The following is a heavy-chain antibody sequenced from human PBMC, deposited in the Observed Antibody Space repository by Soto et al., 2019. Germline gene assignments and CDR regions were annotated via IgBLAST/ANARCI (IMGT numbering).Heavy chain of an antibody. CDR1: GGTFSSYA. CDR2: IIPIFGTA. CDR3: AREIPGIAAAEALDI. D-gene: IGHD6-13*01. J-gene: IGHJ3*02. V-gene: IGHV1-69*13. Sequence: SVKVSCKASGGTFSSYAISWVRQAPGQGLEWMGGIIPIFGTANYAQKFQGRVTITADESTSTVYMELSSLRSEDTAVYYCAREIPGIAAAEALDIWGQGTMVTVSS.